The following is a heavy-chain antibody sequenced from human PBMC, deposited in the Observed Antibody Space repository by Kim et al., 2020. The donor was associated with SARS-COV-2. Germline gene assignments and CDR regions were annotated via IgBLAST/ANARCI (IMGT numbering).Heavy chain of an antibody. Sequence: ASVKVSCKASGYRFTNSAINWVRQAPGHGLEWMGWISTQIGNPTYAQGLTGRFVFSLDTSVNTAYLQISSLEAEDTAVYYCARGRRYCKSDTDCQIDDFDIWGQGTMVTVSS. V-gene: IGHV7-4-1*02. CDR2: ISTQIGNP. J-gene: IGHJ3*02. D-gene: IGHD2-15*01. CDR1: GYRFTNSA. CDR3: ARGRRYCKSDTDCQIDDFDI.